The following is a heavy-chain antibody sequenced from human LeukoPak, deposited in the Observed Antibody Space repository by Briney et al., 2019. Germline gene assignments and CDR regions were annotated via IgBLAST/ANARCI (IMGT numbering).Heavy chain of an antibody. CDR3: ATYRGFPVDY. CDR2: ISSDSTNI. D-gene: IGHD3-10*01. Sequence: PGGSLRLSCAASGFTFSIYGMNWVRQAPGEGLEWVASISSDSTNIYYTDSVKGRFTISRDNGKNTLYLQMNSLRVEDTAVYYCATYRGFPVDYWGQGTLVTVSS. V-gene: IGHV3-21*01. CDR1: GFTFSIYG. J-gene: IGHJ4*02.